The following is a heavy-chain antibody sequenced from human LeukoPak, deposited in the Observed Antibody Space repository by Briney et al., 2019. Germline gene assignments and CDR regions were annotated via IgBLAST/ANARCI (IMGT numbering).Heavy chain of an antibody. J-gene: IGHJ6*03. CDR1: GFTVTRNY. CDR3: ARVYYGSGSLHYYYYYMDV. V-gene: IGHV3-53*01. Sequence: GGSLRLSCAASGFTVTRNYMTWVRQAPGKGLEWVSVTYSGGRTYYEDSVKGRFTTSRDNSKNTLYLQMNSLRAEDTAVYYCARVYYGSGSLHYYYYYMDVWGKGTTVTVSS. D-gene: IGHD3-10*01. CDR2: TYSGGRT.